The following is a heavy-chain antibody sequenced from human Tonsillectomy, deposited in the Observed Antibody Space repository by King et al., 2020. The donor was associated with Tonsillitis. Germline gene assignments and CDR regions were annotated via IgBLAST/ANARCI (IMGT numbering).Heavy chain of an antibody. CDR2: IRYDGSNK. Sequence: VQLVESGGGVVQPGGSLRLSCAASGFTFSSYDMHWVRQAPGKGLEWVAFIRYDGSNKYYADSVKGRFTISRDNSKNTLYVQMNSLRAEDTAVYYCAKDVTGDLYWYFDLWGRGTLVTVSS. V-gene: IGHV3-30*02. CDR3: AKDVTGDLYWYFDL. J-gene: IGHJ2*01. CDR1: GFTFSSYD. D-gene: IGHD7-27*01.